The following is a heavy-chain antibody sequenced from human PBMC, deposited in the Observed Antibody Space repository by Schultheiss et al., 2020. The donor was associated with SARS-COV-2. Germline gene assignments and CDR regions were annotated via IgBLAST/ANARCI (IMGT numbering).Heavy chain of an antibody. D-gene: IGHD2-15*01. Sequence: SVKVSCKASGGTFSNYTFNWVRQAPGQGFEWMGRFIPLFGIADSAQKFRGRITIKADTSTSTGYMELSSLTSEDTAVYYCARDLGVVVVVAATRMDVWGQGTTVTVSS. V-gene: IGHV1-69*04. J-gene: IGHJ6*02. CDR1: GGTFSNYT. CDR2: FIPLFGIA. CDR3: ARDLGVVVVVAATRMDV.